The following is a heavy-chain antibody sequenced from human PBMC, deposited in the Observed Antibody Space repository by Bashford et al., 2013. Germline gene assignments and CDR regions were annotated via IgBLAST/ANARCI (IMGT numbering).Heavy chain of an antibody. V-gene: IGHV5-10-1*01. Sequence: GESLKISCKGSGYSFTSHWINWVRQMPGKGLEWMGRIDTSDSYTDYSPSFQGHVTISADKAISTAFLQWSSLKASDTAIYYCARRIYSSGWYSDDYWGQGTLVTVSS. CDR3: ARRIYSSGWYSDDY. CDR2: IDTSDSYT. D-gene: IGHD6-19*01. CDR1: GYSFTSHW. J-gene: IGHJ4*02.